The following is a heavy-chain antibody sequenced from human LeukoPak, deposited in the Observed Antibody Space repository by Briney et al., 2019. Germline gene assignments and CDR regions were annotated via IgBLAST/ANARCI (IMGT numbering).Heavy chain of an antibody. J-gene: IGHJ1*01. CDR1: GFTVRSNY. CDR2: IYSAGST. D-gene: IGHD3-9*01. Sequence: GGSLRLSCAASGFTVRSNYMSWVRQAPGKGLEWVSVIYSAGSTYYADSVKGRFTISRVNTKNTLYLQMNSLRAEDTAVYYCAKDPPLYFDWPEGYFQHWGQGTLVTVSS. V-gene: IGHV3-66*01. CDR3: AKDPPLYFDWPEGYFQH.